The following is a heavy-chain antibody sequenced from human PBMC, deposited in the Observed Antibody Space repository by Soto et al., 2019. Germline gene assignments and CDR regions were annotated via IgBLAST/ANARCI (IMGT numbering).Heavy chain of an antibody. CDR3: ARVSIAVAGTFAYGMDV. CDR1: GGTFSSYA. D-gene: IGHD6-19*01. V-gene: IGHV1-69*13. CDR2: IIPIFGTA. Sequence: SVKVSCKASGGTFSSYAISWVRQAPGQGLEWMGGIIPIFGTANYAQKFQGRVTITADESTSTAYMELSSLRSEDTAVYYCARVSIAVAGTFAYGMDVWGQGTTVTVSS. J-gene: IGHJ6*02.